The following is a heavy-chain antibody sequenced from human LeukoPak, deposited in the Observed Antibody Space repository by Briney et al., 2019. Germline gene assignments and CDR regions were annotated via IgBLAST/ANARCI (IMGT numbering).Heavy chain of an antibody. J-gene: IGHJ4*02. Sequence: GASVKVSCKASGYTFTGYYMHWVRQAPGQGLEWMGWINPNSGGTNYAQKFQGRVTMTRDTSISTAYMELSRLRSDDTAVYYCARGREYDYVCGSYRTGSPDYWGQGTLVTVSS. CDR2: INPNSGGT. V-gene: IGHV1-2*02. CDR3: ARGREYDYVCGSYRTGSPDY. D-gene: IGHD3-16*02. CDR1: GYTFTGYY.